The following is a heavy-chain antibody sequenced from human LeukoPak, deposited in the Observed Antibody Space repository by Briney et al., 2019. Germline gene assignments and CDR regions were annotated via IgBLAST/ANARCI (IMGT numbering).Heavy chain of an antibody. V-gene: IGHV3-64*01. CDR1: GFTFSSYA. CDR2: ITNNGGST. CDR3: ARGNGDY. Sequence: GGSLRLSCAASGFTFSSYAIHWVRQAPGKGLEYVSAITNNGGSTYYANSVKGRFTISRDNSKNMVYLQMGSLRTEDMAVYYCARGNGDYWGQGTLVTVSS. J-gene: IGHJ4*02. D-gene: IGHD2-8*01.